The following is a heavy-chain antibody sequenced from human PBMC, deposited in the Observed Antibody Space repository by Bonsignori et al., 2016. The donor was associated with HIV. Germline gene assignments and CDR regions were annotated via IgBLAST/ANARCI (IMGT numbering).Heavy chain of an antibody. V-gene: IGHV4-38-2*01. CDR2: IYHSGST. J-gene: IGHJ4*02. D-gene: IGHD6-19*01. CDR3: ARGSSGWYGYFFDY. Sequence: WIRQPPGKGLEWIGSIYHSGSTYYSPSLKSRVTISVDTSKNQFSLKLSSVTAADTAVYYCARGSSGWYGYFFDYWGQGTLVTVSS.